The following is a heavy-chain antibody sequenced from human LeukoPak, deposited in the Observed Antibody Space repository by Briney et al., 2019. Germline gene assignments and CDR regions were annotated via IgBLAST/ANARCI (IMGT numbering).Heavy chain of an antibody. Sequence: SETLSLTCAVYGGSFSGYYWSWIRQPPGKGLEWIGEINHSGGTNYNPSLKSRVTISVDTSKNQFSLKLSSVTAADTAVYYCARDAPQLELNYWGQGTLVTVSS. CDR2: INHSGGT. CDR3: ARDAPQLELNY. V-gene: IGHV4-34*01. CDR1: GGSFSGYY. D-gene: IGHD1-1*01. J-gene: IGHJ4*02.